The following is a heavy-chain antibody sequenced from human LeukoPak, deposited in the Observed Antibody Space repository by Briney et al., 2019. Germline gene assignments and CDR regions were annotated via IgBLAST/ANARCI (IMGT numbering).Heavy chain of an antibody. V-gene: IGHV1-2*02. Sequence: GASVKVSCKASGYTFTGYYMHWVRQAPGQGLEWMGWINPNSGGTNYAQKFQGRVTMTRDTSISTAYMELSSLRSDDAAVYYCARNGGGGYYYYYMDVWGRGTTVTVSS. CDR1: GYTFTGYY. CDR3: ARNGGGGYYYYYMDV. CDR2: INPNSGGT. D-gene: IGHD3-16*01. J-gene: IGHJ6*03.